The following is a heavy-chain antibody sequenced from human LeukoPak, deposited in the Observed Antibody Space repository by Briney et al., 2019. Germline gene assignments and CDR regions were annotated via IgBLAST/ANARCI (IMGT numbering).Heavy chain of an antibody. CDR3: ARDGIVVVVAAYFDY. J-gene: IGHJ4*02. Sequence: GGSLRLSCAASGFTFSRYGMSWVRQAPGKGLEWVSANSGSGGSTYNADSVKGRFTISRDNAKNSLYLQMNSLRAEDTAVYYCARDGIVVVVAAYFDYWGQGTLVSVSS. D-gene: IGHD2-15*01. CDR1: GFTFSRYG. V-gene: IGHV3-23*01. CDR2: NSGSGGST.